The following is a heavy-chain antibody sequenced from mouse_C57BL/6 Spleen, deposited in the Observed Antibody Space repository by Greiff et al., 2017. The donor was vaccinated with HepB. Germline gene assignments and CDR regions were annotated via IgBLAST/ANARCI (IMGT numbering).Heavy chain of an antibody. CDR3: ARCPPDGYYPDYFDY. CDR1: GYTFTSYW. CDR2: IDPNSGGT. V-gene: IGHV1-72*01. J-gene: IGHJ2*01. Sequence: QVQLQQPGAELVKPGASVKLSCKASGYTFTSYWMHWVKQRPGRGLEWIGRIDPNSGGTKYNEKFKSKATLTVDKPSSTAYMQLSSLTSEDSAVYYCARCPPDGYYPDYFDYWGQGTTLTVSS. D-gene: IGHD2-3*01.